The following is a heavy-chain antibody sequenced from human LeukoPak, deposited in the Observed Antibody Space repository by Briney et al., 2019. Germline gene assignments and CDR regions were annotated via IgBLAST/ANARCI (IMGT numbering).Heavy chain of an antibody. CDR1: GGSFSGYY. CDR2: INHSGST. Sequence: SETLSLTCAVYGGSFSGYYWSWIRQPPGKGLEWIGEINHSGSTNYNPFLKSRVTISVDTSKNQFSLKLSSVTAADTAVYYCARSPVRVVPAATNFQHWGQGTLVTVSS. CDR3: ARSPVRVVPAATNFQH. V-gene: IGHV4-34*01. J-gene: IGHJ1*01. D-gene: IGHD2-2*01.